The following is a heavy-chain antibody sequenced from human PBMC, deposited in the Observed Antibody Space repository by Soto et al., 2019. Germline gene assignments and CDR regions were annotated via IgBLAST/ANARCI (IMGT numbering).Heavy chain of an antibody. D-gene: IGHD6-6*01. CDR2: ISGSGGST. J-gene: IGHJ4*02. Sequence: PGGALRPSCAAVWFTFSNHAIGWVRQAPGKGLEWVSAISGSGGSTYYADSVKGRFTISRDNSKNTLYLQMNSLRAEDTAVYYCAKSRYSSSSLFDYWGQGTLVTVSS. V-gene: IGHV3-23*01. CDR1: WFTFSNHA. CDR3: AKSRYSSSSLFDY.